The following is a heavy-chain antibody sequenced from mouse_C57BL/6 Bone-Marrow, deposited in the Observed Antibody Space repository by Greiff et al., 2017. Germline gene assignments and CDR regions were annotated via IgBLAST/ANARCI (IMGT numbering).Heavy chain of an antibody. D-gene: IGHD1-1*01. CDR2: IDPENGDT. V-gene: IGHV14-4*01. CDR1: GFNIKDDY. CDR3: TFYYYGSSYVNYFDY. J-gene: IGHJ2*01. Sequence: VQLQQSGAELVRPGASVKLSCTASGFNIKDDYMHWVKQRPEQGLEWIGWIDPENGDTEYASKFQGKATITADTSSNTAYLQLSSLTSEDTAVYYCTFYYYGSSYVNYFDYWGQGTTLTVSS.